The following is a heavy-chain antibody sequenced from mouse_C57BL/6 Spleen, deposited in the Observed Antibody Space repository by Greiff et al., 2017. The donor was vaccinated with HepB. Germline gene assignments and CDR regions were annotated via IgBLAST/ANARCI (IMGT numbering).Heavy chain of an antibody. CDR2: IYPGDGDT. V-gene: IGHV1-82*01. CDR3: ARRGGSYYYAMDY. D-gene: IGHD1-1*02. CDR1: GYAFSSSW. J-gene: IGHJ4*01. Sequence: QVQLQQSGPELVKPGASVKISCKASGYAFSSSWMNWVKQRPGKGLEWIGRIYPGDGDTNYNGKFKGKATLTADKSSSTAYMQLSSLTSEDSAVYFCARRGGSYYYAMDYWGQGTSVTVSS.